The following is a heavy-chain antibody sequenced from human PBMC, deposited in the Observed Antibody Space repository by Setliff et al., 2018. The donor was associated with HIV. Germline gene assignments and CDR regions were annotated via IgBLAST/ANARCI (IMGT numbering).Heavy chain of an antibody. CDR3: ARRGYSSGYFDY. D-gene: IGHD6-19*01. J-gene: IGHJ4*02. CDR2: IYYSGSS. CDR1: GYSISGGYY. Sequence: SETLSLTCAVSGYSISGGYYWGWIRQPPGKGLEWIGNIYYSGSSYYNPSLKSRVTISVDTSKNQFSLKLSSVTAADTAVYYCARRGYSSGYFDYWGQGMLVTVSS. V-gene: IGHV4-38-2*01.